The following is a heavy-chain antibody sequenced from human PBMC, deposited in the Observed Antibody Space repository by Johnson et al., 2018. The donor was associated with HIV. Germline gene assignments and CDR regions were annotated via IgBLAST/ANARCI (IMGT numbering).Heavy chain of an antibody. Sequence: QVQLMESGGGAVQPGRSPRLSCIVSGFTFTSSAMHWVRQAPGKGLEWVAVISPDGNNKNSADSVKGRFTTSRDNSKNTLYLQMNSLRAEDTAVHYCARDYDSSGGLAFDIWGQGTMVTVSS. CDR2: ISPDGNNK. CDR1: GFTFTSSA. CDR3: ARDYDSSGGLAFDI. V-gene: IGHV3-30*14. D-gene: IGHD3-22*01. J-gene: IGHJ3*02.